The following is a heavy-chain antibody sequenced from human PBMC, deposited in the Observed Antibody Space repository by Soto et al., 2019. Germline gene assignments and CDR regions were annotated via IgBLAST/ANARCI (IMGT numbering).Heavy chain of an antibody. V-gene: IGHV3-48*03. CDR1: GFTFSNYE. Sequence: PGRSLRLSCEASGFTFSNYEMNWVRQAPGKGLEWVSYISRSGTIYYADSVKGRFTISRDNAKNSLYLQMNSLRAEDTAVYYCARDRITIIGVVIKYYTGMELWGNARTVTVS. CDR2: ISRSGTI. CDR3: ARDRITIIGVVIKYYTGMEL. J-gene: IGHJ6*04. D-gene: IGHD3-3*01.